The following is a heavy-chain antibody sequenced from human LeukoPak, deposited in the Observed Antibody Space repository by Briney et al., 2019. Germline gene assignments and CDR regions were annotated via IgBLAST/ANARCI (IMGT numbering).Heavy chain of an antibody. CDR2: ISPSGGST. CDR3: ARDNSVRDEAWWFNP. V-gene: IGHV1-46*01. D-gene: IGHD5-24*01. CDR1: GYTFTGYW. J-gene: IGHJ5*02. Sequence: ASVKVSCKAFGYTFTGYWMHWVRQAPGQGPEWMGVISPSGGSTIYAQKFKGRVTLTRDMSTSTDYLELSSLRPEDTAVYYCARDNSVRDEAWWFNPWGQGALVTVSS.